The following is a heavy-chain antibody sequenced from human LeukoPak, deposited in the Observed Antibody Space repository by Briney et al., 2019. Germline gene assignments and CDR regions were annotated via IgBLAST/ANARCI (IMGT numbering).Heavy chain of an antibody. J-gene: IGHJ4*02. V-gene: IGHV3-48*02. Sequence: GGSLRLSCAASGFSISIYNINWVRQAPGKGLEWVSYISRTSSSVKYADSVKGRFTISRDNAKNSVYLQMNSLRNEDTALYYCARDYGDHGEYFDYWGQGTLVTVSS. CDR3: ARDYGDHGEYFDY. D-gene: IGHD4-17*01. CDR2: ISRTSSSV. CDR1: GFSISIYN.